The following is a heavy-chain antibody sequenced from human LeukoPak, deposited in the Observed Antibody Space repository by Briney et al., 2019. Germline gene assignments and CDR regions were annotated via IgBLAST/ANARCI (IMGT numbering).Heavy chain of an antibody. CDR3: ARGRPLHDSSAFINY. V-gene: IGHV4-4*02. CDR1: GGSISSSNW. D-gene: IGHD3-22*01. J-gene: IGHJ4*02. CDR2: IYHSGST. Sequence: SETLSLTCAVSGGSISSSNWWSWVRQPPGKGLEWIGGIYHSGSTNYNPSFKSRVTISVDKSKNQFSLQLTSVTAADTAVYYCARGRPLHDSSAFINYWGQGTLVTVSS.